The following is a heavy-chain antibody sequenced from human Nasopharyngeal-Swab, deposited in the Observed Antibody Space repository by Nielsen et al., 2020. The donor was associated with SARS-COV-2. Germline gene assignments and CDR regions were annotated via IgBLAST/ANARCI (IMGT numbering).Heavy chain of an antibody. D-gene: IGHD1-1*01. V-gene: IGHV3-7*01. CDR1: GFTFNSYY. Sequence: GGSLRFSCAASGFTFNSYYMSWLRQAPGKGLEWVGNIKQDGSEKYYVDSVKGRFTISRDNAKNSLYLQMNSLRAEDTAVFYCARGVRQRTGDYWGQGTLVTVSS. J-gene: IGHJ4*02. CDR2: IKQDGSEK. CDR3: ARGVRQRTGDY.